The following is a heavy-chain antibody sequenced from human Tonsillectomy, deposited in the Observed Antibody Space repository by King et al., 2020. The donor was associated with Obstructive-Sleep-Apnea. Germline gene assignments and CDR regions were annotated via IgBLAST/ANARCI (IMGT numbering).Heavy chain of an antibody. J-gene: IGHJ4*02. CDR1: GFTLSTYP. CDR3: AKDDRSGWYSDY. CDR2: ISSSSDSI. V-gene: IGHV3-48*04. Sequence: VQLVESGGGLVQPGDSLRLSCTASGFTLSTYPMNWVRQAPGKGLEWLSYISSSSDSIYYSDSVKGRFTLPRDNAKNHLYLQMNSLRAEDTAVYYCAKDDRSGWYSDYWGQGTLVTVSS. D-gene: IGHD6-19*01.